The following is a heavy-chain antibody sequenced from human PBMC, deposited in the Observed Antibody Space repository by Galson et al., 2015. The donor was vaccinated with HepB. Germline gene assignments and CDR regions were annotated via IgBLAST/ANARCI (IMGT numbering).Heavy chain of an antibody. V-gene: IGHV3-48*01. D-gene: IGHD2/OR15-2a*01. J-gene: IGHJ6*02. CDR2: ISSSGTK. Sequence: SLRLSCATSGFSFISYSMNWVRQAPGRGLEWVSYISSSGTKYYADSVKGRFTISRDNAQKSLYLHMSSLRAEDTGIYYCAKNPASYDYCNMDVWGQGTTVTVSS. CDR3: AKNPASYDYCNMDV. CDR1: GFSFISYS.